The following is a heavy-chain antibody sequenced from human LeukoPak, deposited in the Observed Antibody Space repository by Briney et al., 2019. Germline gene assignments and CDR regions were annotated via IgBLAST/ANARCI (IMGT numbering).Heavy chain of an antibody. J-gene: IGHJ5*02. CDR2: ISGSGGST. D-gene: IGHD2-21*01. CDR1: GFTFSSYG. V-gene: IGHV3-23*01. Sequence: GGSLRLSCAASGFTFSSYGMSWVRQAPGKGLEWVSAISGSGGSTYYADSVKGRFTISRDNSKNTLYLQMNSLRAEDTAVYYCARELLRSRWFDPWGQGTLVTVSS. CDR3: ARELLRSRWFDP.